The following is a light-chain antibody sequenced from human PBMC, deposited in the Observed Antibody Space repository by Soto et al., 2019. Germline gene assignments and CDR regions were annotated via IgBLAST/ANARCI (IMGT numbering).Light chain of an antibody. V-gene: IGKV3-15*01. CDR3: QQYNNWPPWT. J-gene: IGKJ1*01. Sequence: EIVLTQSPATLSVTPGERATLSCRASQSVTSNFAWYQQKPGQAPRLLIYDASTRATGIPARFSGSGSGTEFTLTISSLQSEDFAVYYCQQYNNWPPWTFGRGSMVDIK. CDR1: QSVTSN. CDR2: DAS.